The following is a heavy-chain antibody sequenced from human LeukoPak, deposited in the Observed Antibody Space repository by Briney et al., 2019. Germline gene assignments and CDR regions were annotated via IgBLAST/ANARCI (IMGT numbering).Heavy chain of an antibody. CDR3: ARNVGSGLDY. CDR1: GGTFSSYA. V-gene: IGHV1-69*04. D-gene: IGHD1-26*01. Sequence: SVKVSCKASGGTFSSYAISWVRQAPGQGLEWMGRIIPILGIANYAQKFQGRVTMTRDTSTSAVHMELSSLRSEDTAMYYCARNVGSGLDYWGQGTLVTVSS. CDR2: IIPILGIA. J-gene: IGHJ4*02.